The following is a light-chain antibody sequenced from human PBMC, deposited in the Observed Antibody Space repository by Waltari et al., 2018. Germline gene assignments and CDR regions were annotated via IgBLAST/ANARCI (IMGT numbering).Light chain of an antibody. J-gene: IGKJ1*01. CDR1: QSVSRA. CDR3: QHYVSLPVT. CDR2: GAS. Sequence: SCRASQSVSRALAWYQQNPGQAPRLLIYGASNRATGIPDRFSGSGSGTDFSLIISRLEPEDYAVYYCQHYVSLPVTFGQGTKVEIK. V-gene: IGKV3-20*01.